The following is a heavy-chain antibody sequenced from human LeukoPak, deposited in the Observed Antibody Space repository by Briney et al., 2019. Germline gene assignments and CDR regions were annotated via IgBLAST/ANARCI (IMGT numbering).Heavy chain of an antibody. CDR1: GFIFSSFE. CDR3: ARSFRRYGMDV. CDR2: IDSSGNTR. J-gene: IGHJ6*02. Sequence: GGSLRLSRAASGFIFSSFEMSWVRQAPGKGLQWVSYIDSSGNTRYYADSVKGRFTISRDNAQNSLYLQMNSLRVEDTAVYYCARSFRRYGMDVWGQGTTVTVSS. V-gene: IGHV3-48*03. D-gene: IGHD3-10*01.